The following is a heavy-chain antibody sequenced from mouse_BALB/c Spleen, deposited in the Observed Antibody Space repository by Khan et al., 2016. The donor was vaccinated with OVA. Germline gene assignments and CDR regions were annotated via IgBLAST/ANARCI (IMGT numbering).Heavy chain of an antibody. V-gene: IGHV3-2*02. CDR3: ARKDYDDYDPFPY. CDR2: ISYSGNT. J-gene: IGHJ3*01. D-gene: IGHD2-4*01. CDR1: GYSITSEYT. Sequence: EVQLQESGPGLVKPSQSLSLTCTVTGYSITSEYTWNWIRQFPGNKLEWMGFISYSGNTRYNPSLKSRISITRDTSKNQFFLQLNSVTSEDTATYDSARKDYDDYDPFPYWGQGTLVTVSA.